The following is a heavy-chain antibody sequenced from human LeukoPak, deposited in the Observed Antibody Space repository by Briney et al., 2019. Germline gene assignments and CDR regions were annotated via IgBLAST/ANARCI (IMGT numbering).Heavy chain of an antibody. CDR2: MNPNSGNT. Sequence: ASVKVSCKASGYTFTGYYMHWVRQAPGQGLEWMGWMNPNSGNTGYAQKFQGRVTMTRNTSISTAYMELSSLRSEDTAVYYCARGGGVTLERAWFDPWGQGTLVTVSS. CDR3: ARGGGVTLERAWFDP. D-gene: IGHD3-3*01. J-gene: IGHJ5*02. CDR1: GYTFTGYY. V-gene: IGHV1-8*02.